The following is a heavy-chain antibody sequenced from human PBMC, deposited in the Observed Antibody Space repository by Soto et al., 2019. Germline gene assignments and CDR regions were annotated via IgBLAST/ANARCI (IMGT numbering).Heavy chain of an antibody. CDR1: GFTFTSSA. D-gene: IGHD4-17*01. J-gene: IGHJ6*02. CDR2: IVVGSGNT. V-gene: IGHV1-58*01. Sequence: SVKVSCKASGFTFTSSAVQWVRQARGQRLEWIGWIVVGSGNTNYAQKFQERVTITRDMSTSTAYMELSSLRSEDTAVYYCAAPTVTTETYYYGMDVWGQGTTVTAP. CDR3: AAPTVTTETYYYGMDV.